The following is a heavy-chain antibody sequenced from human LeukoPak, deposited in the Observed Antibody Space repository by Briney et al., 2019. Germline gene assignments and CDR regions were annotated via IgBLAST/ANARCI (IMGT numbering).Heavy chain of an antibody. D-gene: IGHD4-17*01. Sequence: GGSLRLFCAASGFSFSSYSMNWVRQAPGKGLEEASSFSSSSCYIYYADSVKGRFTISRDNAKNSLYLQMNSLRAEDTAVYYCARGYGEPGIDYWGQGTLVTVSS. CDR1: GFSFSSYS. CDR2: FSSSSCYI. CDR3: ARGYGEPGIDY. V-gene: IGHV3-21*01. J-gene: IGHJ4*02.